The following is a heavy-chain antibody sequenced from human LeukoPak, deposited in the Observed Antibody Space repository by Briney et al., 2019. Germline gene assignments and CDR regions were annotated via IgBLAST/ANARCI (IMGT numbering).Heavy chain of an antibody. CDR3: ARGRNDNGGMFFDS. CDR2: ISYSGYT. V-gene: IGHV4-59*01. J-gene: IGHJ4*02. D-gene: IGHD4-23*01. Sequence: PSETLSLTCTVSGGSIRSYYWNWIRQAPGKGLEWVGFISYSGYTNYSPSLKSRVAISVDTAKSQFSLRLNSMTAADTAIYYCARGRNDNGGMFFDSWAQGNLVTVSS. CDR1: GGSIRSYY.